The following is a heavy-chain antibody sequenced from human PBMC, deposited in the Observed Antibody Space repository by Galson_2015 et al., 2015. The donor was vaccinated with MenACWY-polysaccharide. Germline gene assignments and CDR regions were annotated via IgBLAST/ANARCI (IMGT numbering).Heavy chain of an antibody. D-gene: IGHD2-2*01. V-gene: IGHV1-3*04. CDR3: ARDYAALSVVVLPGFYVDP. CDR2: INTGSGNT. Sequence: SVKVSCKASGYSFTKYIMYWLRQAPGQRLEYMGWINTGSGNTKVSQKFQDRVTITGDTSTNTVFLELSSLKSEDTAVYYCARDYAALSVVVLPGFYVDPWGQGTLVIVSS. J-gene: IGHJ5*02. CDR1: GYSFTKYI.